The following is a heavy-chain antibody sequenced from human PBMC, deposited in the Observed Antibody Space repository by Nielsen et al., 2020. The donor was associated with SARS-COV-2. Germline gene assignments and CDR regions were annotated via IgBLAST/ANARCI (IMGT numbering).Heavy chain of an antibody. J-gene: IGHJ4*02. Sequence: SETLSLTCTVSGGSISSGGYYWSWIRQHPGKGLEWIGYIYYSGSTYYNPSLKSRVTISVDTSKNQFSLKLSSVTAADTAVYYCARAKDTAMVTFDYWGQGTLVTVSS. CDR3: ARAKDTAMVTFDY. V-gene: IGHV4-31*03. D-gene: IGHD5-18*01. CDR2: IYYSGST. CDR1: GGSISSGGYY.